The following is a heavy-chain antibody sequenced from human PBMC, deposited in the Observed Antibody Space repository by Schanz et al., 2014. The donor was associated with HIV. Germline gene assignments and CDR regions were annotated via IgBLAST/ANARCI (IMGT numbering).Heavy chain of an antibody. D-gene: IGHD1-26*01. CDR3: ARDRISTVGAPHFDL. V-gene: IGHV3-21*01. Sequence: VQLVQSGGGVVQPGRSLRLSCEASGFTFNSYAMNWVRQAPGKGLEWVASITSSGSYRYYADSVKGQFTISRDNAKKSLYLQMNSLRTEDTAVYYCARDRISTVGAPHFDLWGQGTLVTVSS. J-gene: IGHJ4*02. CDR2: ITSSGSYR. CDR1: GFTFNSYA.